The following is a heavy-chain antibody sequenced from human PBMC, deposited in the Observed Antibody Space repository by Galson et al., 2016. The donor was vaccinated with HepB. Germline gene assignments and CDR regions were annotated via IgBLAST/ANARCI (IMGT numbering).Heavy chain of an antibody. D-gene: IGHD5-18*01. J-gene: IGHJ5*02. V-gene: IGHV3-23*01. CDR1: GXXFSXXX. CDR2: XXGSGGXT. Sequence: SLXXXCAASGXXFSXXXMSXXXQAXXKGXXXVSXXXGSGGXTXYAXPVKGGXTIPRDNSKNTLYLXXNSLRVEDTAVYNXSXDRSFTADAWGQGXXVTV. CDR3: SXDRSFTADA.